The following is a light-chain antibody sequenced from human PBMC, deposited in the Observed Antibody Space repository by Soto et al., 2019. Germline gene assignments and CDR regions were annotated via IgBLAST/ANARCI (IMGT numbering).Light chain of an antibody. CDR1: QSVSSN. CDR2: GAS. Sequence: EVVMTQAPVTLSFSPGTRATFSCXXSQSVSSNLAWYQQKPGQAPRLLIYGASTRATGIPARFSGSGSGTEFTLTISSLQSEDFAVYYCQQYNNWPPWTFGQGTKVDIK. V-gene: IGKV3-15*01. CDR3: QQYNNWPPWT. J-gene: IGKJ1*01.